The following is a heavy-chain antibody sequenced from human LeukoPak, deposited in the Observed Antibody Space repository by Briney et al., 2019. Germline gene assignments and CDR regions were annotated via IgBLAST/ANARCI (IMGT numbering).Heavy chain of an antibody. CDR1: GYTFTSYA. CDR2: INAGNGNT. Sequence: ASVKVSCKASGYTFTSYAMHWVRQAPGQRLEWMGWINAGNGNTKYSQKFQGRVTITADESTSTAYMELSSLRSEDTAVYYCASRRSPYYYYYYYMDVWGKGTTVTVSS. J-gene: IGHJ6*03. CDR3: ASRRSPYYYYYYYMDV. V-gene: IGHV1-3*01.